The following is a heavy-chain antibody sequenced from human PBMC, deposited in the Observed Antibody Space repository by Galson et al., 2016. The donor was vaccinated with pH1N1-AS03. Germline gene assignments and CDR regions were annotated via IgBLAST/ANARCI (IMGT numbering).Heavy chain of an antibody. Sequence: PALVKPTQTLTVTCTFSGFSPTTSGMCVSWIRQPPGKALEWLARIDWDDDKYYTTSLKTRLTISQDTSKNQVVLTMTDMDPVDTATYYCARGYSGSYFHWFDPWGQGTLVTVSS. CDR2: IDWDDDK. CDR3: ARGYSGSYFHWFDP. CDR1: GFSPTTSGMC. D-gene: IGHD1-26*01. V-gene: IGHV2-70*11. J-gene: IGHJ5*02.